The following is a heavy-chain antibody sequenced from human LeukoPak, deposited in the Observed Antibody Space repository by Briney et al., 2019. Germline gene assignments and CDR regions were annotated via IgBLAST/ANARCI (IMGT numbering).Heavy chain of an antibody. CDR1: GFTFSSYS. J-gene: IGHJ3*02. V-gene: IGHV3-48*01. Sequence: GGSLRLSCAASGFTFSSYSMNWVRQAPGKGLEWVSYISSSSSTIYYADSVKGRFTISRDNAKSSLYLQMNSLRAEDTAVYYCAREGPNDAFDIWGQGTMVTVSS. CDR3: AREGPNDAFDI. CDR2: ISSSSSTI.